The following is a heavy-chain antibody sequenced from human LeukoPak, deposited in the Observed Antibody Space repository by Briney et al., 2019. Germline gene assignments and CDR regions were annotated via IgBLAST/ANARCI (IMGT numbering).Heavy chain of an antibody. CDR1: GFIFSTYG. CDR2: IANDGRDK. D-gene: IGHD6-13*01. Sequence: TGGSLRLSCAASGFIFSTYGMHWVRQAPGKGLEWVAVIANDGRDKKYRDSVKGRFTISRDNSKNTLYLQMNSLRAEDTAVYYCAKDLRPAAAGYYFDYWGQGTQVTVSS. CDR3: AKDLRPAAAGYYFDY. J-gene: IGHJ4*02. V-gene: IGHV3-30*18.